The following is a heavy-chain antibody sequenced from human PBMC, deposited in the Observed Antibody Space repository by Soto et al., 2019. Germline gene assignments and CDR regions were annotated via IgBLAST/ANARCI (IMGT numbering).Heavy chain of an antibody. V-gene: IGHV3-30-3*01. D-gene: IGHD3-22*01. CDR2: ISYDGSNK. CDR1: GFTFSSYA. J-gene: IGHJ4*02. CDR3: AIDYYDSSGYYYHFDY. Sequence: GSLRLSCAASGFTFSSYAMHWVRQAPGKGLEWVAVISYDGSNKYYADSVKGRFTISRDNSKNTLYLQMNSLRAEDTAVYYCAIDYYDSSGYYYHFDYWGQGTLVTVSS.